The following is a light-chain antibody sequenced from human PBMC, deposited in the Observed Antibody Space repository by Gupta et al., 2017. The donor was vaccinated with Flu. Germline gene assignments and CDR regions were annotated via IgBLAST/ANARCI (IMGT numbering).Light chain of an antibody. V-gene: IGKV3-20*01. CDR2: GAS. CDR3: QQYGSSPAT. CDR1: QSVSSSY. Sequence: AFTPSPATLSLTLGERATLSCRASQSVSSSYLAWYPQKPGQAPRLLTDGASSRATGIPDRVSGSGSGTDFTLTISRLEPEDFAVYYCQQYGSSPATFGQGTKVEIK. J-gene: IGKJ1*01.